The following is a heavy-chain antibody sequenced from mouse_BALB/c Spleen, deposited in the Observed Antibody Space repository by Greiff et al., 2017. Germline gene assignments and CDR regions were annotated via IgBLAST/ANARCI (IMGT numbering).Heavy chain of an antibody. D-gene: IGHD2-14*01. Sequence: VKLMESGAELAKPGASVKMSCKASGYTFTSYWMHWVKQRPGQGLEWIGYINPSTGYTEYNQKFKDKATLTADKSSSTAYMQLSSLTSEDSAVYYCAKSSTIGAMDYWGQGTSVTVSS. CDR2: INPSTGYT. J-gene: IGHJ4*01. CDR1: GYTFTSYW. CDR3: AKSSTIGAMDY. V-gene: IGHV1-7*01.